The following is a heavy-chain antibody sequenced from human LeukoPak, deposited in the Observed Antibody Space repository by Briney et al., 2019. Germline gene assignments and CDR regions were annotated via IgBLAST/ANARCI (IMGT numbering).Heavy chain of an antibody. J-gene: IGHJ3*02. V-gene: IGHV3-64*01. CDR1: GSTFSSYA. CDR2: ISSNGGST. D-gene: IGHD3-22*01. CDR3: ARSMRGAYYYDSSGSFDI. Sequence: GGSLRLSCAASGSTFSSYAMHWVRQAPGKGLEYASAISSNGGSTYYANSVKGRFTISRDNSKNTLYLQMGSLRAEDMAVYYCARSMRGAYYYDSSGSFDIWGQGTMVTVSS.